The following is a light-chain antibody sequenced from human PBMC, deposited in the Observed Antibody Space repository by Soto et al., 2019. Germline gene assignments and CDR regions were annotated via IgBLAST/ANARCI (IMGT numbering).Light chain of an antibody. J-gene: IGKJ1*01. CDR3: QEYGSTPRT. V-gene: IGKV3-20*01. CDR1: QSVSSSY. Sequence: EIVLTQSPGTLSLYPGERDTLSCRASQSVSSSYFAWYQQKPGQAPRLLIDGASSRATGIPDRFSGSGAGTDFTLTIIRVEPEDFAGYYCQEYGSTPRTFDQGNKVEIK. CDR2: GAS.